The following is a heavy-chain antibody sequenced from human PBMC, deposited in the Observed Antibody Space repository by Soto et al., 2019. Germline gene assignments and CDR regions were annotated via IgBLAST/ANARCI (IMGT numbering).Heavy chain of an antibody. CDR1: GFTFRNYA. CDR2: LTGNGGST. J-gene: IGHJ3*02. V-gene: IGHV3-23*01. D-gene: IGHD6-19*01. CDR3: AKHRGAVAGDFDASDI. Sequence: GGSLRLSCAASGFTFRNYAMTWVRQAPGKGLEWVSSLTGNGGSTYYADSVKGRFTISRDNSKNTLYLQMNSLRAEDTAVYYCAKHRGAVAGDFDASDIWGQGTLVTGS.